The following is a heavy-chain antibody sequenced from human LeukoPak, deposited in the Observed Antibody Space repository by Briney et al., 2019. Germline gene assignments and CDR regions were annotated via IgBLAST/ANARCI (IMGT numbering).Heavy chain of an antibody. CDR1: GGSISSYY. Sequence: SETLSLTCTVSGGSISSYYWSWIRQPPGKGLEWIGYIYYSGSTNYNPSLKSRVTISVDTSKNQFSLKLSSVTAADTAVYYCARQHKDRSIAARPRYYYYYMDVWGKGTTVTVSS. CDR3: ARQHKDRSIAARPRYYYYYMDV. J-gene: IGHJ6*03. V-gene: IGHV4-59*08. D-gene: IGHD6-6*01. CDR2: IYYSGST.